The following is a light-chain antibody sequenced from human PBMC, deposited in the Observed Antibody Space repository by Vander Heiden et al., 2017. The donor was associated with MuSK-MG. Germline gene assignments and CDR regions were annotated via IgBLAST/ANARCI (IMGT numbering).Light chain of an antibody. V-gene: IGLV2-14*03. CDR3: CSFITTTIHDV. CDR2: DVT. J-gene: IGLJ1*01. CDR1: SSDVGGYNY. Sequence: QSALTQPASVSGSPGQSITISCTGTSSDVGGYNYVSWYQHHPGKAPKLCIYDVTYRPSGVSNRFSGSKSGNTASLTIYGLQAEDDAEYFCCSFITTTIHDVFGTGTKVTVL.